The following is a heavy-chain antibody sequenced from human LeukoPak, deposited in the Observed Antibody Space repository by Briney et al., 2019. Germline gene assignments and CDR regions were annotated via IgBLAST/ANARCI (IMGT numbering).Heavy chain of an antibody. D-gene: IGHD3-16*01. CDR1: GGTFSSYA. CDR2: IIPIFGTA. V-gene: IGHV1-69*06. Sequence: GASVKVSCKASGGTFSSYAISWVRQAPGQGLEWMGGIIPIFGTANYAQKFQGRVTITADKSTSTAYMELSSLRSEDTAVYYCARGWSLGGYYYYMDVWGKGTTVTVSS. J-gene: IGHJ6*03. CDR3: ARGWSLGGYYYYMDV.